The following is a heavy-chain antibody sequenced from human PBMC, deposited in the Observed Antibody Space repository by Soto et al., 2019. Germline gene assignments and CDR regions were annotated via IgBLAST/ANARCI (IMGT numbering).Heavy chain of an antibody. CDR2: ISYDGSNK. CDR3: AKSPGEQQLVYNYGMDV. Sequence: QVQLVESGGGVVQPGRSLRLSCAASGFTFSSYGMHWVRLAPGKGLEWVAVISYDGSNKYYADSVKGRFTISRDNSKNTLYLQMNSLRAEDTAVYYCAKSPGEQQLVYNYGMDVWGQGTTVTVSS. J-gene: IGHJ6*02. V-gene: IGHV3-30*18. CDR1: GFTFSSYG. D-gene: IGHD6-13*01.